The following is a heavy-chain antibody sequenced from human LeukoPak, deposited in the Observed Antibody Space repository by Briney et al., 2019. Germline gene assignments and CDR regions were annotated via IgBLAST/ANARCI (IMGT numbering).Heavy chain of an antibody. Sequence: SETLSLTCTVSGGSISSYYWSWIRQPPGKGLEWIGYIYYSGSTNYNPSLKSRVTISVDTSKNQFSLKLSSVTAADTAVYYCARLPHYYDSSGYYLCFFDYWGQGTLVTVSS. J-gene: IGHJ4*02. V-gene: IGHV4-59*08. CDR1: GGSISSYY. CDR2: IYYSGST. CDR3: ARLPHYYDSSGYYLCFFDY. D-gene: IGHD3-22*01.